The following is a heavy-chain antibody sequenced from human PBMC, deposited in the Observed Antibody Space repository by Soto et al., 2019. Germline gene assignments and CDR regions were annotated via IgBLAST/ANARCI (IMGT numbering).Heavy chain of an antibody. CDR2: ISDSGGSA. J-gene: IGHJ3*02. Sequence: EVQLLESGGGLVQPGNSLRLSCAASGFPLSRYAMSWVRQAPGKGLEWVSGISDSGGSAYYADSVKGRFTISRDNSKNTLYLQRHSLRAEDTAVYYCAKDDKYSGRKHAFDIWGQGTMVTVSS. CDR3: AKDDKYSGRKHAFDI. D-gene: IGHD1-26*01. CDR1: GFPLSRYA. V-gene: IGHV3-23*01.